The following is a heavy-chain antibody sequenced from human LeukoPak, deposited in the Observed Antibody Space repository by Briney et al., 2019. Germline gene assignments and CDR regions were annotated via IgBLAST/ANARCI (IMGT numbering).Heavy chain of an antibody. CDR2: ISPFSDTP. CDR1: GGTFNSYA. CDR3: AGPNSNTGLSEFDF. D-gene: IGHD2/OR15-2a*01. Sequence: SVRVSCKASGGTFNSYAISWVRQAPGQGLEWVGGISPFSDTPNYAQKFQGRVTIIADKSTGTVHLDLRSLRSEDTALYFCAGPNSNTGLSEFDFWGQGTLVSVSS. J-gene: IGHJ4*02. V-gene: IGHV1-69*06.